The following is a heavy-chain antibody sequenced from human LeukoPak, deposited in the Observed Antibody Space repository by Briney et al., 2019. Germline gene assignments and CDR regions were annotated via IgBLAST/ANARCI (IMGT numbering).Heavy chain of an antibody. V-gene: IGHV4-30-2*01. J-gene: IGHJ3*02. CDR1: GGSISSGGYY. CDR2: IYHSGST. CDR3: AREFQRITKAFDI. D-gene: IGHD3-10*01. Sequence: MSSETLSLTCTVSGGSISSGGYYWSWIRQPPGKGLEWIGYIYHSGSTYYNPSLKSRVTISVDRSKNQFSLKLSSVTAADTAVYYCAREFQRITKAFDIWGQGTMVTVSS.